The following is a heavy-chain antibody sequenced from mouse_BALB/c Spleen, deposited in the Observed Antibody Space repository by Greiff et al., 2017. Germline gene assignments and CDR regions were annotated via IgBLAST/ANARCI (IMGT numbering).Heavy chain of an antibody. V-gene: IGHV2-9*02. CDR3: ASRYYYGSSYDYAMDY. D-gene: IGHD1-1*01. CDR1: GFSLTSYG. Sequence: VQLKESGPDLVAPSQSLSITCTVSGFSLTSYGVHWVRQPPGKGLEWLGVIWAGGSTNYNSALMSRLSISKDNSKSQVFLKMNSLQTDDTAMYYCASRYYYGSSYDYAMDYWGQGTSVTVSS. CDR2: IWAGGST. J-gene: IGHJ4*01.